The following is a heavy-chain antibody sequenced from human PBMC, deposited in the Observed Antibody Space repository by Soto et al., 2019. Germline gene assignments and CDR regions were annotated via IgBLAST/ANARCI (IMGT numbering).Heavy chain of an antibody. J-gene: IGHJ4*02. CDR1: GGSISNHN. CDR3: AKDRPRRTSGYFFDY. D-gene: IGHD1-1*01. Sequence: PSETLSLTCSDSGGSISNHNWGWIRLPPGKGLEWVSAISGSGGSTYYADPVKGRFYISRDNSKNTVSLHMNSLRAEDTALYYCAKDRPRRTSGYFFDYWGQGTPVTVS. CDR2: ISGSGGST. V-gene: IGHV3-23*01.